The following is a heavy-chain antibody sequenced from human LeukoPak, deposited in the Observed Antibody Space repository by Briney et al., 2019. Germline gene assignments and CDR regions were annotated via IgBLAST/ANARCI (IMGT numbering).Heavy chain of an antibody. D-gene: IGHD6-13*01. V-gene: IGHV4-31*03. J-gene: IGHJ6*02. CDR2: IYYSGST. Sequence: PSETLSLTCTVSGGSISSGGYYWSWIRQHPGKGLEWIGYIYYSGSTYYNPSLKSRVTISVDTSKNQFSLKLSSVTAADTAVYYCARAAIVYSSSPRWVYYGLHVWGQGTTVTVSS. CDR3: ARAAIVYSSSPRWVYYGLHV. CDR1: GGSISSGGYY.